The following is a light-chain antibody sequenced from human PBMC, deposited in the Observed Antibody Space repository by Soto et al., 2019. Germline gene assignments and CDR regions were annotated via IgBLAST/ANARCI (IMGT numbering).Light chain of an antibody. CDR3: CTYAGHVPK. CDR2: EVD. CDR1: TSDVAYYDL. V-gene: IGLV2-23*02. Sequence: QSALTQPASVSGSPGQSITISCAGTTSDVAYYDLVSWYQQHPGRAPKLLISEVDKRPSGISVRFSGSKSGATASLTISGLLPDDDAGYFCCTYAGHVPKFGGGTKLTVL. J-gene: IGLJ2*01.